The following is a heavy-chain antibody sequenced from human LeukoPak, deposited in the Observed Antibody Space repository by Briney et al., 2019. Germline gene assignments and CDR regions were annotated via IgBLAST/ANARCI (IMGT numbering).Heavy chain of an antibody. D-gene: IGHD5-18*01. Sequence: GGSLRLSCAASGFTFSNYWMSWVRQAPGKGLEWVANIKQDGSEKYYVDSVKGRFTISRDNAKNSLYLQMNSLRAEDTAVYYCARDRSYGRVWGQGTLVTVSS. CDR1: GFTFSNYW. CDR3: ARDRSYGRV. J-gene: IGHJ4*02. CDR2: IKQDGSEK. V-gene: IGHV3-7*01.